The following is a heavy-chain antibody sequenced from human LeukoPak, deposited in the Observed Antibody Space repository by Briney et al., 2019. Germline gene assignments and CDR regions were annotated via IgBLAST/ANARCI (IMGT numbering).Heavy chain of an antibody. CDR2: INPNSGGT. D-gene: IGHD2-2*01. CDR1: GYTFTGYY. J-gene: IGHJ5*02. V-gene: IGHV1-2*02. CDR3: ARGDIVVVPAAIHWFDP. Sequence: ASVKVSCKASGYTFTGYYIHWVRQAPGQGLEWMGWINPNSGGTNYAQKFQGRVTMTRDTSISTAYMELSRLRSDDTAVYYCARGDIVVVPAAIHWFDPWGQGTLVTVSS.